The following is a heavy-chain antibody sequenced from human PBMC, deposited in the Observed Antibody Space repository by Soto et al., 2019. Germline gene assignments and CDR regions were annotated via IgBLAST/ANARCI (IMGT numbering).Heavy chain of an antibody. CDR2: IYHTGTI. V-gene: IGHV4-30-4*01. CDR1: GCCIGSGNFY. D-gene: IGHD3-10*01. CDR3: ARQKVQIGPGFFDY. Sequence: PSETLALTCNVSGCCIGSGNFYWSWILQPPGKGLELLTSIYHTGTIYIATSLRSRLTISSDTSRNQFSLNLTSVTAEDTALYFCARQKVQIGPGFFDYWGRGTLVTVSS. J-gene: IGHJ4*02.